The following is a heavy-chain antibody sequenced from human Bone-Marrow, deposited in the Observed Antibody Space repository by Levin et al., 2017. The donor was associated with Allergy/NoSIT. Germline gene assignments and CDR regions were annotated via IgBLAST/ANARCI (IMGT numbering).Heavy chain of an antibody. CDR2: IPANSGNI. V-gene: IGHV3-23*01. J-gene: IGHJ4*02. D-gene: IGHD3-16*02. CDR1: GFTFSTYL. CDR3: AKGGTYPTCPDF. Sequence: GESLKISCAASGFTFSTYLLNWVRQAPGKGLEWVASIPANSGNIKYADSVRGRFTISRDNSKNTVYLQMNGLRAEDTAVYFCAKGGTYPTCPDFWGQGTLVTVSS.